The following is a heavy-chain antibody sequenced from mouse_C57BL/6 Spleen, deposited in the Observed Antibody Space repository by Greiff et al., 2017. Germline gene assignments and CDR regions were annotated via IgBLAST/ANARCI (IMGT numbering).Heavy chain of an antibody. CDR1: GYTFTSYW. J-gene: IGHJ4*01. CDR3: ARVSSYAMDY. CDR2: IDPSDSET. Sequence: QVHVKQPGAELVRPGSSVKLSCKASGYTFTSYWMHWVKQRPIQGLEWIGNIDPSDSETHYNQKFKDKATLTVDKSSSTAYMQLSSLTSEDSAVYYCARVSSYAMDYWGQGTSVTVSS. D-gene: IGHD6-1*01. V-gene: IGHV1-52*01.